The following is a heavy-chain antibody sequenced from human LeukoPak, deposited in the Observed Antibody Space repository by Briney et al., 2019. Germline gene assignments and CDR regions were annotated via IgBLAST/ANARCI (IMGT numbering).Heavy chain of an antibody. CDR2: ISSSGSTI. Sequence: GGSLRLSCAASGFTFSSYEMNWVRQAPGKGLERVSYISSSGSTIYYADSVKGRFTISRDNAKNSLYLQMNSLRAEDTAVYYCARGLRGSYWGGYYFDYWGQGALVTVSS. CDR3: ARGLRGSYWGGYYFDY. V-gene: IGHV3-48*03. CDR1: GFTFSSYE. J-gene: IGHJ4*02. D-gene: IGHD1-26*01.